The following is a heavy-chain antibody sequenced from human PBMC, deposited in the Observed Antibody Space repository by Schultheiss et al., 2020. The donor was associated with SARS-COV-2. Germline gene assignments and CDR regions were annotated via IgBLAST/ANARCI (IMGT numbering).Heavy chain of an antibody. D-gene: IGHD5-12*01. Sequence: SETLSLTCTVSGGSISSYYWSWIRQPPGKGLEWIGEIHDSGSTNYNPSLTSRVTISVDTSKNQFSLKLSSVTAADTAVYYCARHGGRYSIKYHFDSWGQGTLVTVSS. CDR1: GGSISSYY. CDR3: ARHGGRYSIKYHFDS. V-gene: IGHV4-59*01. CDR2: IHDSGST. J-gene: IGHJ4*02.